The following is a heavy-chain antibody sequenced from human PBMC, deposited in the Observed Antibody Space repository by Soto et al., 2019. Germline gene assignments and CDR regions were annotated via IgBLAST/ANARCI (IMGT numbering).Heavy chain of an antibody. CDR3: AREVVVPAPLFAY. Sequence: SDTRSVADGSSSSYYWSRIRKPPGKGLEWIGYIYYSGSTNYNPSLKSRVAISVDTSKNQFSLKLSSVTAADTAVYYCAREVVVPAPLFAYWGQGTLVTVSS. V-gene: IGHV4-59*01. J-gene: IGHJ4*02. CDR1: DGSSSSYY. CDR2: IYYSGST. D-gene: IGHD2-2*01.